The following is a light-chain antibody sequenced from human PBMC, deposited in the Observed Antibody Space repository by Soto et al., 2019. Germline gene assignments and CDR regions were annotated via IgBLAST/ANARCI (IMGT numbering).Light chain of an antibody. V-gene: IGKV3-15*01. J-gene: IGKJ1*01. CDR1: QSISSN. CDR2: GAS. CDR3: QQYNKWPLT. Sequence: EIVMTQSPATLSVSPRERATLSCRASQSISSNLAWYQQKPGQAPRLLIYGASTRATGIPARFSGSGSVTEFTLTISSLQTEDIAVYYCQQYNKWPLTFGQGAKVEIK.